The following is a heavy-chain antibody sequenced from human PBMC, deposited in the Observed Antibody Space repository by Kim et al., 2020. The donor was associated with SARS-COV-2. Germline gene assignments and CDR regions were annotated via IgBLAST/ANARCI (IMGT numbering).Heavy chain of an antibody. Sequence: PSHKGRVTISVDTSKNQFSLKLSAETAANTAVYYCARGKMAVYYYYGMDVWGQGTTVTVSS. D-gene: IGHD6-19*01. V-gene: IGHV4-34*01. J-gene: IGHJ6*02. CDR3: ARGKMAVYYYYGMDV.